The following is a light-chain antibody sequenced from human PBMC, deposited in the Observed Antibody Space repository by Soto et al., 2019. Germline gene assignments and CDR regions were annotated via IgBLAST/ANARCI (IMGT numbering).Light chain of an antibody. J-gene: IGKJ5*01. CDR1: QSVSNN. Sequence: EILMTQSPATLSVSPGESATLSCRASQSVSNNLPWYHHKPGQVPRLLIYYASTRATGIPARFSGSGSGTEFTLTISSLQSEDFALYYCQQYNDWPPITFGQGTRLEIK. V-gene: IGKV3-15*01. CDR3: QQYNDWPPIT. CDR2: YAS.